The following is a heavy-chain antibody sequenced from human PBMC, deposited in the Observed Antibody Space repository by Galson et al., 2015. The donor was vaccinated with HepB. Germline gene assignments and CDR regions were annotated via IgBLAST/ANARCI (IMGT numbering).Heavy chain of an antibody. D-gene: IGHD6-13*01. CDR2: IKSKTDGGTT. Sequence: SLRLSCAASGFTFSNAWMNWVRQAPGKGLEWVGRIKSKTDGGTTDYAAPVKGRFTISRDDSKNTLYLQMNSLKTEDTAVYYCTTHAYSSSWLSLDYWGQGTLVTVSS. CDR1: GFTFSNAW. V-gene: IGHV3-15*07. J-gene: IGHJ4*02. CDR3: TTHAYSSSWLSLDY.